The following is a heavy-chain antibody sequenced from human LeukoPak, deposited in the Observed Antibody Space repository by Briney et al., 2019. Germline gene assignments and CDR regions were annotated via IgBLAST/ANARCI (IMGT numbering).Heavy chain of an antibody. Sequence: SVKVSCKASGGTFGSYVISWVRQAPGQGLEWMGGIIPIFGTAHYAQKFQGRLTITADESTSTVYMEMSSLRSEDTAMYYCAKEGDTALVTGYFDLWGRGTLVAVSA. V-gene: IGHV1-69*01. CDR2: IIPIFGTA. D-gene: IGHD5-18*01. CDR3: AKEGDTALVTGYFDL. CDR1: GGTFGSYV. J-gene: IGHJ2*01.